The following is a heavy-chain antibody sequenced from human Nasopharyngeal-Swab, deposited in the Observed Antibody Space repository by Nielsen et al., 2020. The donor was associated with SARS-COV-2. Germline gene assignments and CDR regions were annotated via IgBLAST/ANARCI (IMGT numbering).Heavy chain of an antibody. J-gene: IGHJ3*02. D-gene: IGHD2-2*01. V-gene: IGHV4-4*02. CDR3: ARAVEFCSSTSCYSSAFDI. CDR2: IYHSGST. Sequence: VRQAPGKGLEWIGEIYHSGSTNYNPSLKSRVTISVDKSKNQFSLKLSFVTAADTAVYYCARAVEFCSSTSCYSSAFDIWGQGTMVTVSS.